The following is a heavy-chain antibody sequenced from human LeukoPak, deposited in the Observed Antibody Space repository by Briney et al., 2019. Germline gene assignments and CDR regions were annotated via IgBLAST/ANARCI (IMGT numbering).Heavy chain of an antibody. CDR2: ISYYGSNK. Sequence: GGSLTLSCAASGFTFSIYLMQWVPVAPGRGGECGAVISYYGSNKYYAHPVKGRFTISRDNSKNTLYLQMNSLRAEDTAVYYCARSMGMVRGVTPYYYYYGMDVWGQGTTVTVSS. D-gene: IGHD3-10*01. V-gene: IGHV3-30-3*01. CDR3: ARSMGMVRGVTPYYYYYGMDV. J-gene: IGHJ6*02. CDR1: GFTFSIYL.